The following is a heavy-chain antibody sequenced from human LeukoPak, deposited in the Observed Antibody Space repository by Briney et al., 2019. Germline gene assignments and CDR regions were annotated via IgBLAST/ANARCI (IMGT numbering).Heavy chain of an antibody. J-gene: IGHJ6*03. Sequence: GGSLRLSCAASGFTFSSYSMAWVRQAPGKGLEWVSVITGSGGNTFYADSVKGRFTISRDNSKNTLYLQMNSLRAEDTAVYYCANGYCTNGVCYPYYYYYMDVWGKGTTVTVSS. CDR1: GFTFSSYS. V-gene: IGHV3-23*01. CDR2: ITGSGGNT. D-gene: IGHD2-8*01. CDR3: ANGYCTNGVCYPYYYYYMDV.